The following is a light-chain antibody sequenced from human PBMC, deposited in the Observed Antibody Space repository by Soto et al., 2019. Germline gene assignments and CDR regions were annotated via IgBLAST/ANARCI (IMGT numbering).Light chain of an antibody. CDR3: SSYSISTAYL. CDR2: EVN. CDR1: SSDVGGYDY. V-gene: IGLV2-14*01. J-gene: IGLJ1*01. Sequence: QSALTQPASVSGSPGQSITISCTGTSSDVGGYDYVSWYQLHPGKAPKLMVFEVNSRPSGVSYRFSGSKSGNTASLTISGLQAEDVADYFCSSYSISTAYLFGTGTKLTVL.